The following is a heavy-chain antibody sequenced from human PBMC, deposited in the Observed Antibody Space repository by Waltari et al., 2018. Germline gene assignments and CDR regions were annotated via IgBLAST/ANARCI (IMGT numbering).Heavy chain of an antibody. V-gene: IGHV5-51*01. J-gene: IGHJ6*02. D-gene: IGHD6-13*01. CDR3: ARQRRQQLTPYYYYGMDV. CDR1: GYSFTSYW. CDR2: IYPGDSDT. Sequence: EVQLVQSGAEVKKPGESLKISCKGSGYSFTSYWIGWVCQMPGKGLEWMGIIYPGDSDTRYSPSFQGQVTISADKSISTAYLQWSSLKASDTAMYYCARQRRQQLTPYYYYGMDVWGQGTTVTVSS.